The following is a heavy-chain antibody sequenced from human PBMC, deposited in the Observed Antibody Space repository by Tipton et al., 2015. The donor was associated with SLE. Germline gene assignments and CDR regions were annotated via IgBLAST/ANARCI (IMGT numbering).Heavy chain of an antibody. CDR2: ISGSGGST. V-gene: IGHV3-23*01. CDR3: ARDPRWYSSSWYGGGNWFDP. J-gene: IGHJ5*02. D-gene: IGHD6-13*01. CDR1: GFTFSSYW. Sequence: SLRLSCAASGFTFSSYWMSWVRQAPGKGLEWVSAISGSGGSTYYADSVKGRFTISRDNSKNTLYLQMNSLRAEDTAVYYCARDPRWYSSSWYGGGNWFDPWGQGTLVTVSS.